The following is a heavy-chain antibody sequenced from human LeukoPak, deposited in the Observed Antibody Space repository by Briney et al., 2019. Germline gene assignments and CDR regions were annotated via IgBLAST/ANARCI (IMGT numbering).Heavy chain of an antibody. Sequence: SETLSLTCTVSGGSISSRSSYWSWIRQPADKGLEWVGRIYTSGSTNYNPSLKSRVTISLDTSKNHFSLKLNSVTAADTAVYYCARDSSAIADNWFDPWGQGTLVTVSS. CDR2: IYTSGST. J-gene: IGHJ5*02. CDR3: ARDSSAIADNWFDP. D-gene: IGHD2-2*02. V-gene: IGHV4-61*02. CDR1: GGSISSRSSY.